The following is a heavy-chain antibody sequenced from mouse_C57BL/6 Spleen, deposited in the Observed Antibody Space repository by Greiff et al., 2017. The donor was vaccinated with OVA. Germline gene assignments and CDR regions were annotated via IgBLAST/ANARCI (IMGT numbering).Heavy chain of an antibody. V-gene: IGHV1-69*01. J-gene: IGHJ4*01. CDR1: GYTFTSYW. D-gene: IGHD2-3*01. Sequence: QVQLQQPGAELVMPGASVKLSCKASGYTFTSYWMHWVKQRPGQGLEWIGEIDPSDSYTNYNQKFKGKSTLTVDKSSSTAYMQLSSLTSEDSAVYYCARDGLLRGYYAMDYWGQGTSVTVSS. CDR2: IDPSDSYT. CDR3: ARDGLLRGYYAMDY.